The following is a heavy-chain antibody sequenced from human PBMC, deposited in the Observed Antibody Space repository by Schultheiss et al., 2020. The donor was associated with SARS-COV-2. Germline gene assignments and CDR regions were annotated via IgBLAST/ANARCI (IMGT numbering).Heavy chain of an antibody. V-gene: IGHV4-61*01. Sequence: SETLSLTCTVSGGTVSSGSYYWSWIRQPPGKGLEWIGYIYYSGSTNYNPSLKSRVTISVDTSKNQFSLKLSSVTAADTAVYYCARGKPPYYWYFDLWGRGTLVTVSS. CDR2: IYYSGST. CDR1: GGTVSSGSYY. CDR3: ARGKPPYYWYFDL. J-gene: IGHJ2*01.